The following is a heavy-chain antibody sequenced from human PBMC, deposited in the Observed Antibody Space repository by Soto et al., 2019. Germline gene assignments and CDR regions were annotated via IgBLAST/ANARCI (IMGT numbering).Heavy chain of an antibody. CDR1: GFTFSSYA. V-gene: IGHV3-64D*06. Sequence: GSLRLSCSASGFTFSSYAMHWVRQAPGKGLEYVSAISSNGGSTYYADSVKGRFTISRDNSKNTLYLQMSSLRAEDTAVYYCVKDRQLIYSGGYFDYWGQGTLVTSPQ. CDR3: VKDRQLIYSGGYFDY. J-gene: IGHJ4*02. CDR2: ISSNGGST. D-gene: IGHD1-1*01.